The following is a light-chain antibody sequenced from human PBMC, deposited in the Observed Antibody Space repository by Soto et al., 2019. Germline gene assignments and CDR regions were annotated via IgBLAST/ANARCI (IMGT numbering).Light chain of an antibody. J-gene: IGLJ3*02. CDR2: DVS. V-gene: IGLV2-14*01. CDR1: SSDVGGYIY. Sequence: QSVLTQPASVSGSPGQSITISCTGTSSDVGGYIYVSWYQQHPGKAPKLMIYDVSNRPSGVSNRFSGSKSGNTASLTISGLQAEDEADYYCSSYTSSSTPWVFGGGTKLTVL. CDR3: SSYTSSSTPWV.